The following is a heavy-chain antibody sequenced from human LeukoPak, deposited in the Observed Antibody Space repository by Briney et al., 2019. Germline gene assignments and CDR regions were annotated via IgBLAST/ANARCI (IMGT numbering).Heavy chain of an antibody. CDR1: GFTFSSYA. CDR3: VRDRGTYRPIDY. V-gene: IGHV3-23*01. D-gene: IGHD1-26*01. CDR2: ISGGGGST. Sequence: GGSLRLSCTASGFTFSSYAMSWVRQAPGKGLEWVSGISGGGGSTYYADSVKGRFTISRDNAKNSLYLQMNSLRAEDTAIYYCVRDRGTYRPIDYWGQGTLVTVSS. J-gene: IGHJ4*02.